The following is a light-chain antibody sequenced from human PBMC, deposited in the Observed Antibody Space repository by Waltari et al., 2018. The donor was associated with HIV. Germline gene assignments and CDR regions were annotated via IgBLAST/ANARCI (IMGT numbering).Light chain of an antibody. V-gene: IGKV3-20*01. CDR2: GAS. CDR1: QRVSSSY. J-gene: IGKJ3*01. Sequence: LVLTQSPGTLSLSRGESATIPCRASQRVSSSYLAWYQQKPGQAPRLLIYGASSRATGIPDRFSGSGSGTDFTLTISRLEPEDFAVYYCQQYGSSPFTFGPGTKVDIK. CDR3: QQYGSSPFT.